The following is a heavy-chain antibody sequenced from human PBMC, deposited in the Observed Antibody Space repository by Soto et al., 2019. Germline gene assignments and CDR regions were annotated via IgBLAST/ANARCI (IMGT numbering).Heavy chain of an antibody. V-gene: IGHV3-48*03. CDR2: ISSSGSTI. CDR3: ARAPYYYGMDV. Sequence: LRLSCAASGFTCSSYERNWVRQAPGKGLEWVSYISSSGSTIYYADSVKGRFTISRDNAKNSLYLQMNSLRAEDTAVYYCARAPYYYGMDVWGQGTTVTVSS. CDR1: GFTCSSYE. J-gene: IGHJ6*02.